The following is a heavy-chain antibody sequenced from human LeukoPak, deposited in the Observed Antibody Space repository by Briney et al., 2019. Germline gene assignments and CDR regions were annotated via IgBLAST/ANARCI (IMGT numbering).Heavy chain of an antibody. D-gene: IGHD2-15*01. CDR2: IFPGDSDT. Sequence: GESLKISCKGSGYSFTDYWIGWVRQMPGKGLEWMGIIFPGDSDTKYSPSFQGQVTISADKSISTAYLQWSSLKASDSAMYYCARHGLVDCIGGRCFTSFHYYGMDVWGQGTTVTVSS. V-gene: IGHV5-51*01. J-gene: IGHJ6*02. CDR3: ARHGLVDCIGGRCFTSFHYYGMDV. CDR1: GYSFTDYW.